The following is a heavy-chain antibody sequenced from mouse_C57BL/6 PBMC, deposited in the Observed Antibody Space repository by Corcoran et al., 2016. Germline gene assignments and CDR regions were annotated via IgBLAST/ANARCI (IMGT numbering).Heavy chain of an antibody. Sequence: DVQLRQSGPELVKPGSSVKISCKDSGYTFTDYYMNWVKQSHGKGLERIGDIQPNNGGTSYNQKFKGKDTLTVDKSSSTAYIELRSLTSEDSAVYYCAPEPAWFAYWGQGTLVTVSA. V-gene: IGHV1-26*01. J-gene: IGHJ3*01. CDR2: IQPNNGGT. CDR1: GYTFTDYY. CDR3: APEPAWFAY.